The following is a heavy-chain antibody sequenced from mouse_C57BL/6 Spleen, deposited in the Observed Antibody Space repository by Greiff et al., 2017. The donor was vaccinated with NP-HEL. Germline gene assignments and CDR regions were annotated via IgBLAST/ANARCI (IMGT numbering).Heavy chain of an antibody. CDR2: ISDGGSYT. J-gene: IGHJ4*01. D-gene: IGHD1-3*01. V-gene: IGHV5-4*03. CDR3: ASDINPYYYAMDY. Sequence: EVKLVESGGGLVKPGGSLKLSCAASGFTFSSYAMSWVRQTPEKRLEWVATISDGGSYTYYPDNVKGRFTISRDNAKNNLYLQMSHLKSEDTAMYYCASDINPYYYAMDYWGQGTSVTVSS. CDR1: GFTFSSYA.